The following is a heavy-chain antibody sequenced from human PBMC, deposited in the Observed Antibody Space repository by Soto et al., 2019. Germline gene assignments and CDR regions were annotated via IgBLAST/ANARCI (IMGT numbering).Heavy chain of an antibody. CDR1: GFIFSNYA. CDR2: ISYSGGST. J-gene: IGHJ6*02. V-gene: IGHV3-23*01. CDR3: ANAPGSHYYYAMDV. Sequence: EVQVLESGGGLVQPGGSLRLSCAASGFIFSNYAFNWVRQAPGKGLEWVSGISYSGGSTYYADAVKGRFTFSRDNSNNTLYLQMDSLRAEDKAVYDCANAPGSHYYYAMDVWGQGTTVTVSS.